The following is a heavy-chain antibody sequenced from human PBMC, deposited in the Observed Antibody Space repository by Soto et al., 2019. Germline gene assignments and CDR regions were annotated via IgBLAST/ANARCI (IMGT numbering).Heavy chain of an antibody. Sequence: GWSLRLSCEVSGFSFRSFGMHWVRQAPGKGLEWVTVISHEGSYKHYADSVKGRFTISRDDSKNTLYLQMNSLRAEDTAVYYCAKEGGYGDRIADDYYYYGMEVWGKGTKVTVSS. V-gene: IGHV3-30*18. CDR2: ISHEGSYK. D-gene: IGHD4-17*01. CDR1: GFSFRSFG. CDR3: AKEGGYGDRIADDYYYYGMEV. J-gene: IGHJ6*04.